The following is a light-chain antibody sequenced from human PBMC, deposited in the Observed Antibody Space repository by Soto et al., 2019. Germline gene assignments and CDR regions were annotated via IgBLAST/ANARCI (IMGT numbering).Light chain of an antibody. CDR1: QSISSL. J-gene: IGKJ1*01. CDR2: DDS. CDR3: QQYNSYSPWT. V-gene: IGKV1-5*01. Sequence: IQITQPPSTLSPSVEDTVTISCRSSQSISSLLAWYHQKPGKAPKLMIYDDSSLESGVPSRFSGSGSGTEFTLTISSLQPDDFATYYCQQYNSYSPWTFGKGTKVDI.